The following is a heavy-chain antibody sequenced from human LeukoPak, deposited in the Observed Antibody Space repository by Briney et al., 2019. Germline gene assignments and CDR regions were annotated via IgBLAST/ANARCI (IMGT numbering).Heavy chain of an antibody. CDR2: IYHSGST. Sequence: PSETLSLTCTVSGYSISSGYYWGWIRQPPGKGLEWIGSIYHSGSTYYNPSLKSRVTISVDTSKNQFSLKLSSVTAEDTAVYYCARGADGSGHYYYYYYMDVWGKGTTVTISS. V-gene: IGHV4-38-2*02. CDR3: ARGADGSGHYYYYYYMDV. CDR1: GYSISSGYY. D-gene: IGHD3-22*01. J-gene: IGHJ6*03.